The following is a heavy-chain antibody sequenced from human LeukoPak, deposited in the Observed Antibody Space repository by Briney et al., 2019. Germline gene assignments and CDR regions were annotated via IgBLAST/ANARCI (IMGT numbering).Heavy chain of an antibody. D-gene: IGHD2-15*01. CDR2: VSGTTGNT. V-gene: IGHV3-23*01. J-gene: IGHJ5*02. CDR3: AGNDLLVPNWFDP. Sequence: GGSLRLSCAASGFTFSSYAMFWVRQAPGQGLAWVSAVSGTTGNTYYADSVKGRFTISRDNSKNTLYLQMNSLRAEDTAVYYCAGNDLLVPNWFDPWGQGTLVTVSS. CDR1: GFTFSSYA.